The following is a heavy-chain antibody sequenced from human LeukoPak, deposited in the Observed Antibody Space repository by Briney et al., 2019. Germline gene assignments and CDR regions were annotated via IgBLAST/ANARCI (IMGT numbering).Heavy chain of an antibody. J-gene: IGHJ1*01. Sequence: GGSLRLSCAASGFTFDDYAMHWVRHAPGKGLEWVSGISWNSGSIGYADSVKGRFTISRDNAKNSLYLQMNSLRAEDTAVYYCARDHNWGQGTLVTVSS. V-gene: IGHV3-9*01. CDR3: ARDHN. CDR2: ISWNSGSI. CDR1: GFTFDDYA.